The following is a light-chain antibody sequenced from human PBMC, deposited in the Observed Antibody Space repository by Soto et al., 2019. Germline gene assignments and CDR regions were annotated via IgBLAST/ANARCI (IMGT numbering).Light chain of an antibody. J-gene: IGKJ1*01. Sequence: EIVMTQSPATLSVSPGERATLSCRASQSVSSNLAWYQHKPGQAPRLLIYGASTRATGIAARFSGSGSGTEFTLTISSLQSEDFAVYYCQQYNNWLLWTFGQGTKVEIK. CDR2: GAS. CDR1: QSVSSN. CDR3: QQYNNWLLWT. V-gene: IGKV3-15*01.